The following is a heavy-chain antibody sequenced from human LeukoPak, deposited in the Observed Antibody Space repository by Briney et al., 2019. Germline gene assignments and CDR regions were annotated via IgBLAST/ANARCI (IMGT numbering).Heavy chain of an antibody. CDR1: GFSFRSYW. V-gene: IGHV3-74*01. Sequence: PGGSLRLSCAPSGFSFRSYWMHWVRQAPGKGLVWVPRINSDGSSTSYADSVKGRFTISRDNAKNTLYLQMNSLRAEDTAVYHCARDRGGSAFDILGQGTMVTVSS. CDR2: INSDGSST. J-gene: IGHJ3*02. D-gene: IGHD3-10*01. CDR3: ARDRGGSAFDI.